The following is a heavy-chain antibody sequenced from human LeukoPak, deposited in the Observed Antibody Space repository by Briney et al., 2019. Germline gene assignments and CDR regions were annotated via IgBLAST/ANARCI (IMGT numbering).Heavy chain of an antibody. CDR1: GFTFSNYA. CDR2: ISYNGINK. Sequence: TGGSLRLSCAASGFTFSNYAMHWVRQAPGKGLAWVAIISYNGINKYYADSVKGRFTISQDNSKNTLYLHMNSLRAEDTAVYYCARDCSSSWYVPTYNWFDPWGQGTLVTVSS. J-gene: IGHJ5*02. D-gene: IGHD6-13*01. V-gene: IGHV3-30*04. CDR3: ARDCSSSWYVPTYNWFDP.